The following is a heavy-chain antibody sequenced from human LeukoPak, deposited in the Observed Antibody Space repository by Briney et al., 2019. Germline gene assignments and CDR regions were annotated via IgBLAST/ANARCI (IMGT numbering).Heavy chain of an antibody. J-gene: IGHJ4*02. D-gene: IGHD2-15*01. V-gene: IGHV3-11*01. CDR2: ISSSGSTI. Sequence: PGGSLRLSCAASGFTFSDYYMSWIRQAPGKGLEWVSYISSSGSTIYYADSVKGRFTISRDNAKNSLYLQMNSLRAEDTAVYYCAKDHPGVVVAATYYYWGQGTLVTVSS. CDR3: AKDHPGVVVAATYYY. CDR1: GFTFSDYY.